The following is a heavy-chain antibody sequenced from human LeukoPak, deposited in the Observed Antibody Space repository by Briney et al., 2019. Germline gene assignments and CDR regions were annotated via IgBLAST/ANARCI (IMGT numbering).Heavy chain of an antibody. Sequence: ASVKVSCKASGGTFSSYAISWVRQAPGRGLEWMGGIIPIFGTADYAQKFQGRVTITTDESTSTAYMELSSLRSEDTAVYYCARGPSYGGNSHWGQGTLVTVSS. D-gene: IGHD4-23*01. CDR2: IIPIFGTA. CDR1: GGTFSSYA. CDR3: ARGPSYGGNSH. V-gene: IGHV1-69*05. J-gene: IGHJ4*02.